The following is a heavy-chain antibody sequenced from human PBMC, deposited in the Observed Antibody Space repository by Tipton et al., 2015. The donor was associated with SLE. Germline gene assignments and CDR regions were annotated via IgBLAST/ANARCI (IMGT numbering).Heavy chain of an antibody. J-gene: IGHJ2*01. CDR2: ISSSGSTI. D-gene: IGHD3-10*01. V-gene: IGHV3-48*03. CDR1: GFTFSSYE. CDR3: ARDASTMVRGVIITCYWYYDL. Sequence: SLRLSCAASGFTFSSYEMNWVRQAPGKGLEWVSYISSSGSTIYYADSVKGRFTISRDNAKNSLYLQMNSLRAEDTAVYYCARDASTMVRGVIITCYWYYDLWGRGSLVTVSS.